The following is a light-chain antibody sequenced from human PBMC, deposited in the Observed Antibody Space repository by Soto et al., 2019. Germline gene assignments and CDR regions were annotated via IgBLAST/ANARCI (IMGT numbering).Light chain of an antibody. V-gene: IGLV1-40*01. CDR3: QSYDSNLSSRL. CDR1: SSNIGAGYD. J-gene: IGLJ2*01. Sequence: QSVLTQPSSVSGAPGQRVTISCTGSSSNIGAGYDVHWYQQLPGTAPKLLIFGNNNRPSGVPDRFSGSKSGTAASLAITGLQAEDEADYYCQSYDSNLSSRLFGGGTKLTVL. CDR2: GNN.